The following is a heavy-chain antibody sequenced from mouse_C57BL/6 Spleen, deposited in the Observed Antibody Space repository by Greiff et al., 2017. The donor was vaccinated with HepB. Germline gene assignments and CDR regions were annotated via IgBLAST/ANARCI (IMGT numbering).Heavy chain of an antibody. D-gene: IGHD2-5*01. J-gene: IGHJ3*01. CDR2: ISSGGDYI. V-gene: IGHV5-9-1*02. Sequence: EVMLVESGEGLVKPGGSLKLSCAASGFTFSSYAMSWVRQTPEKRLEWVAYISSGGDYIYYADTVKGRFTISRDNARNTLYLQMSSLKSEDTAMYYCTRGHYSKEFAYWGQGTLVTVSA. CDR1: GFTFSSYA. CDR3: TRGHYSKEFAY.